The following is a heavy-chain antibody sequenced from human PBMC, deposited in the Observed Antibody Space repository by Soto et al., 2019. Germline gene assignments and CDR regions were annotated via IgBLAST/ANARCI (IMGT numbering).Heavy chain of an antibody. D-gene: IGHD1-1*01. Sequence: PSETLSLTCIVSGGSISSGDYYWSWSRQNPGKGLEWIGYIYYRGSAYYNPSLRSRVSLSVDTSKNQFSLKLSSVTAADTAIYFCARDASINWHYFDYWGEGTLVTVSS. CDR3: ARDASINWHYFDY. J-gene: IGHJ4*02. CDR2: IYYRGSA. CDR1: GGSISSGDYY. V-gene: IGHV4-31*03.